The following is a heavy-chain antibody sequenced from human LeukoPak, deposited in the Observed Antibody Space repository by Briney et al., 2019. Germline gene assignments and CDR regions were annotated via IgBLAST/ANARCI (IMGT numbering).Heavy chain of an antibody. CDR2: IFYSGST. V-gene: IGHV4-59*01. Sequence: SETLSLTCTVSGGSINTYYWSWIRQPPGKELEWIGYIFYSGSTNYNPSLKSRVTISVDTSQNQVSLNVSSATAADTAVYYCARQGRYYDSSGYYWRAFDIWGQGTMVTVSS. D-gene: IGHD3-22*01. J-gene: IGHJ3*02. CDR3: ARQGRYYDSSGYYWRAFDI. CDR1: GGSINTYY.